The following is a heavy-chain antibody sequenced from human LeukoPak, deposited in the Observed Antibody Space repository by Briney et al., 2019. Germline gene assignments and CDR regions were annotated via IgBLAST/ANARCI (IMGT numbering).Heavy chain of an antibody. J-gene: IGHJ4*02. V-gene: IGHV3-30*02. CDR2: IQNDGNNK. CDR1: GFTFSSYG. CDR3: AKDEIQGVVGAGPGY. D-gene: IGHD1-26*01. Sequence: GGSLRLSCAASGFTFSSYGIHWVRQAPGKGLEWVAFIQNDGNNKFYADSVKGRFTISRDSSENTLYLQMNSLRTEDTAIYHCAKDEIQGVVGAGPGYWGQGTLVTVSS.